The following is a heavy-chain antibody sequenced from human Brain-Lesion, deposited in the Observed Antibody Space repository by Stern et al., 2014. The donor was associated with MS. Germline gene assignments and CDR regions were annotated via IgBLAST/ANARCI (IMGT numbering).Heavy chain of an antibody. CDR1: GYIFTGYY. V-gene: IGHV1-2*02. D-gene: IGHD3-3*01. J-gene: IGHJ6*02. CDR2: INPNTGGT. CDR3: ARGQRGITIFGVVTDYYYLGMDV. Sequence: VQLEESGAEVKKPGASVKVSCKTSGYIFTGYYIHWVRQAPGQGLEWMAWINPNTGGTKYAQKFQGRVTMSRDTSISTAYVELSSLTSDDTAVYYCARGQRGITIFGVVTDYYYLGMDVWGQGTTVTVSS.